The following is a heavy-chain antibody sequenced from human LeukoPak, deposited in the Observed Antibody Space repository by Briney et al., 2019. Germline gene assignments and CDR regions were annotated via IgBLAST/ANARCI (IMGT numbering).Heavy chain of an antibody. Sequence: PSETLSLTCAVYGGSFSGYYWSWIRQPPGKGLEWIGEINHSGRTNYIPSLKSRVTISVDTSKNQFSLKLSSVTAADTAVYYCARGPSPGGLAYYFDYWGQGTLVTVSS. J-gene: IGHJ4*02. V-gene: IGHV4-34*01. CDR3: ARGPSPGGLAYYFDY. CDR2: INHSGRT. D-gene: IGHD6-19*01. CDR1: GGSFSGYY.